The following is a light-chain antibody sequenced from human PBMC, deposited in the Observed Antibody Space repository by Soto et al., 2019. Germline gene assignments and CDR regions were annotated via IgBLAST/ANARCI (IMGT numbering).Light chain of an antibody. CDR3: QQANSFPWT. V-gene: IGKV1D-12*01. J-gene: IGKJ1*01. Sequence: DIQMTQSPSSVSASVGDIVTITCRASQDISGWLSWFQQKPGKAPRLLIYAVSILQSGVPSRFSGSGSGTDFTLAISSLQPEDFATYYCQQANSFPWTFGQGTKEEVK. CDR1: QDISGW. CDR2: AVS.